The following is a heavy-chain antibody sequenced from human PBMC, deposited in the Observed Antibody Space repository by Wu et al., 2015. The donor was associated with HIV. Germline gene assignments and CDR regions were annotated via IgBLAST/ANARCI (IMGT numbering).Heavy chain of an antibody. D-gene: IGHD1-1*01. CDR1: GYTFSTNY. J-gene: IGHJ3*02. CDR3: ATRIGNMEAFNI. V-gene: IGHV1-46*03. CDR2: INPNGPKV. Sequence: QVQLVQSGAEVKKPGASVKVSCKASGYTFSTNYMHWVRQAPGQGPEWMGLINPNGPKVSYAQKFQDRVTMTRDTSTSTMYLELGSLRSEDTAIYYCATRIGNMEAFNIWGQGTMVTVSS.